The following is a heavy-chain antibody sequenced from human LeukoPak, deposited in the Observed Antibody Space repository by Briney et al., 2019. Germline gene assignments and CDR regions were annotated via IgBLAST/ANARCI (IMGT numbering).Heavy chain of an antibody. CDR1: GFTFSSFA. CDR2: ISYDGSHK. J-gene: IGHJ4*02. CDR3: ARDSRGLRSFTDY. V-gene: IGHV3-30*03. D-gene: IGHD4-17*01. Sequence: GRSLRLSCAASGFTFSSFAMHWVRQAPGKGLECVADISYDGSHKFYADSVKGRFTISRDNSKNTLYLQMNSLRAEDTAVYYCARDSRGLRSFTDYWGQGTLVTVSS.